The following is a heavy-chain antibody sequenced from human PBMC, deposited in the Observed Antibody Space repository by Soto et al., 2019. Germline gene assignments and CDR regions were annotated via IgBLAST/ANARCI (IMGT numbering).Heavy chain of an antibody. CDR1: GGTFSSYA. Sequence: QVQLVQSGAEVKKPGSSVKVSCKASGGTFSSYAISWVRQAPGQGLEWMGGIIPILGTANYAQKFQGRVTITADKSTSTAYMELSSLGSEDTAVYYCARESSGSSRGFDAFDIWGQGTMVTVSS. D-gene: IGHD6-6*01. V-gene: IGHV1-69*06. CDR2: IIPILGTA. CDR3: ARESSGSSRGFDAFDI. J-gene: IGHJ3*02.